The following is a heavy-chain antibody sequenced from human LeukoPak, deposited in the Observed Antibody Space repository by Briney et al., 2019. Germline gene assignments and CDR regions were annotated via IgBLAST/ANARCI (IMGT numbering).Heavy chain of an antibody. Sequence: SQTLSLTCTVSGGSISGAHWSWIRQPTGKDLECIGYIFYNGRTYYNPSLQSRVTISLDTSRKQFSLRLTSVTAADTAVYYCARAPGVAEVGRLDLWGRGTLVTVSS. J-gene: IGHJ2*01. CDR1: GGSISGAH. V-gene: IGHV4-30-4*01. D-gene: IGHD3-3*01. CDR2: IFYNGRT. CDR3: ARAPGVAEVGRLDL.